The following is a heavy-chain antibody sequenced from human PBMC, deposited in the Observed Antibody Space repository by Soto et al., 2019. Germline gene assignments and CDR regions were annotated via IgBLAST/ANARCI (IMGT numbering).Heavy chain of an antibody. J-gene: IGHJ6*02. V-gene: IGHV4-34*01. CDR1: GGSFSGYY. CDR2: INHSGST. D-gene: IGHD2-15*01. Sequence: SEALSLTCAVYGGSFSGYYWSWIRQPPGKGLEWIGEINHSGSTNYNPSLKSRVTISVDTSKNQFSLKLSSVTAADTAVYYCARARSGGSWTMQYYHGMDVWGQGTTGSVSS. CDR3: ARARSGGSWTMQYYHGMDV.